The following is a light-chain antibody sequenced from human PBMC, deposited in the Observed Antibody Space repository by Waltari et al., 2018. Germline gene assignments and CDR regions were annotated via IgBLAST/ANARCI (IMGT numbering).Light chain of an antibody. J-gene: IGKJ4*01. CDR1: HNIGST. CDR3: QQSDSLPLT. Sequence: EIVLTQSPDFQSVTPKEKVTITCRASHNIGSTLHWYQQKPDQSPKLLIKYASQSIPGVPSRFSGSGSGTEFTLSITSLEAEDFATYYCQQSDSLPLTFGGGTKVEIK. CDR2: YAS. V-gene: IGKV6-21*02.